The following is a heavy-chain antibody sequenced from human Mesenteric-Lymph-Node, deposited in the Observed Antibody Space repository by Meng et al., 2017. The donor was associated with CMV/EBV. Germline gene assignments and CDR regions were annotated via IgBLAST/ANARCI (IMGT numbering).Heavy chain of an antibody. CDR3: ASEREVSGSSSSGMDV. CDR2: MNPNSGNT. D-gene: IGHD6-6*01. Sequence: ASAQVSCKASGHSFTSYDINWLRQATGQGLEWMGWMNPNSGNTGYAQKFQGRVTITRNTSISTAYMELSSLRSEDTAVYYCASEREVSGSSSSGMDVWGQGTTVTVSS. V-gene: IGHV1-8*03. CDR1: GHSFTSYD. J-gene: IGHJ6*02.